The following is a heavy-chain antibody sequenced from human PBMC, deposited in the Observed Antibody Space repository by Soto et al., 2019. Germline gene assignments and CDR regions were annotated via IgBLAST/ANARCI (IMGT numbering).Heavy chain of an antibody. CDR1: GGSFSGYY. V-gene: IGHV4-34*01. J-gene: IGHJ6*02. Sequence: SETLSLTCAVYGGSFSGYYWSWIRQPPGKGLEWIGEINHSGSTNYNPSLKSRVTISVDTSKNQFSLKLSSVTAADTAVYYCARAITMVRRYYYYGMDVWGQGTTVTVSS. CDR2: INHSGST. D-gene: IGHD3-10*01. CDR3: ARAITMVRRYYYYGMDV.